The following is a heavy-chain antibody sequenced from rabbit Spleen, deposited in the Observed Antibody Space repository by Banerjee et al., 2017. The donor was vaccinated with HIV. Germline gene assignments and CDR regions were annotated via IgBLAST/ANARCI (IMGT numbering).Heavy chain of an antibody. J-gene: IGHJ4*01. CDR3: VRDQAGDADYGPYYLNL. D-gene: IGHD2-1*01. CDR2: IEPIFGNT. CDR1: GFDFSTYG. V-gene: IGHV1S47*01. Sequence: QQQLEESGGGLVQPGGSLKLTCTVSGFDFSTYGVSWVRQAPGKGLEWIGYIEPIFGNTYYANWVNGRFTISSHNAQNTLYLQLSSLTAADTATYFCVRDQAGDADYGPYYLNLWGPGTLVTVS.